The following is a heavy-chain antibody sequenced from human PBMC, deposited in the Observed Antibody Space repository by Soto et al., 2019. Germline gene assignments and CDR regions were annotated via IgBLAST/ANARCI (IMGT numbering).Heavy chain of an antibody. V-gene: IGHV2-5*02. J-gene: IGHJ4*02. CDR3: AQGTTAMVLVDY. Sequence: SGPTLVNPTQTLTLTCTFSGFSLSTSGVGVGWIRQPPGKALEWLALIYWDDDKRYSPSLKSRLTITKNTSKNQVVLTMTNIDAVDTATYYWAQGTTAMVLVDYGGREPLATVP. CDR2: IYWDDDK. CDR1: GFSLSTSGVG. D-gene: IGHD5-18*01.